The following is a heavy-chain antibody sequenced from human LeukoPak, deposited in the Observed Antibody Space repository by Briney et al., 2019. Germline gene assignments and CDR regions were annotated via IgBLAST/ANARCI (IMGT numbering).Heavy chain of an antibody. V-gene: IGHV3-23*01. CDR1: GFIFSTYA. Sequence: GGSLRLSCAASGFIFSTYALSWVRQAPGKGLEWVSSISGSGGTTNYADSVKGRFTISRDNAKNSLYLQMNSLRAEDTAVYYCARVNSGSYYLYYFDYWGQGTLVTVSS. J-gene: IGHJ4*02. CDR3: ARVNSGSYYLYYFDY. D-gene: IGHD1-26*01. CDR2: ISGSGGTT.